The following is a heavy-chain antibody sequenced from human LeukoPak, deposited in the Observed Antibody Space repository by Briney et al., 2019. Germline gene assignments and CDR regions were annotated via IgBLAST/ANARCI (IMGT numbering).Heavy chain of an antibody. CDR1: GYTFTSYA. CDR3: ARDNQLLWFGELHYRPRFDY. J-gene: IGHJ4*02. D-gene: IGHD3-10*01. CDR2: INTNTGNP. Sequence: ASVMVSCKASGYTFTSYAMDWVRQAPGQGLEWMGWINTNTGNPTYAQGFTGRFVFSLDTSVSTAYLQISSLKAEDTAVYYCARDNQLLWFGELHYRPRFDYWGQGTLVTVSS. V-gene: IGHV7-4-1*02.